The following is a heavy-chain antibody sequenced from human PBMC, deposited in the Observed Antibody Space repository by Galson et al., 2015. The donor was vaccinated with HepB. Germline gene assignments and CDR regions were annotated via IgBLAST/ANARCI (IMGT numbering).Heavy chain of an antibody. CDR1: GFTVSSNY. V-gene: IGHV3-53*01. CDR2: IYSGGST. J-gene: IGHJ4*02. D-gene: IGHD6-19*01. Sequence: SLRLSCAASGFTVSSNYMSWVRQAPGKGLEWVSVIYSGGSTYYADSVKGRFTISRDNSKNTLYLQMNSLRAEDTAVYYCARDRAGSGWITFDYWGQGTLVTVSS. CDR3: ARDRAGSGWITFDY.